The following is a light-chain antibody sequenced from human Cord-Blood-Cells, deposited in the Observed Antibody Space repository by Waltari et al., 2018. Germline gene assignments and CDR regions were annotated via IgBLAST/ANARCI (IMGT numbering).Light chain of an antibody. J-gene: IGKJ2*01. V-gene: IGKV1-5*03. CDR1: QSISSW. CDR3: QQYNSYSYT. Sequence: DIQMTQSPSTLSASVGDRVTITCRASQSISSWLAWYQQKPGKAPKLLIYKASSLERGVPSRFSGSRSGTEFTLTISSLQPDDFATYYCQQYNSYSYTFGQGTKLEIK. CDR2: KAS.